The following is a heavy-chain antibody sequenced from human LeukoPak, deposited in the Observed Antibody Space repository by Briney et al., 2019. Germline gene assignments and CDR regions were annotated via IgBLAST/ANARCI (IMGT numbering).Heavy chain of an antibody. Sequence: GASVKVSCTASGGTFSSYAISWVRQAPGQGLEWMGRIIPILGIANYAQKFQGRVTITADKSTSTAYMELSSLRSEDTAVYYCARESYCSSTSCWGDYGMDVWGQGTTVTVSS. D-gene: IGHD2-2*01. V-gene: IGHV1-69*04. J-gene: IGHJ6*02. CDR3: ARESYCSSTSCWGDYGMDV. CDR1: GGTFSSYA. CDR2: IIPILGIA.